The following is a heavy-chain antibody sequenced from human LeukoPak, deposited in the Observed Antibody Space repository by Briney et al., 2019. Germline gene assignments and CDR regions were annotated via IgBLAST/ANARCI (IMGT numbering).Heavy chain of an antibody. Sequence: GASVKVSCKASGGTFSSYAISWVRLAPGQGLEWMGGIIPIFGTANYAQKFQGRVTITADESTSTAYMELSSLRSEDTAVYYCARGEVAATPDYWGQGTLVTVSS. CDR1: GGTFSSYA. V-gene: IGHV1-69*13. CDR3: ARGEVAATPDY. CDR2: IIPIFGTA. D-gene: IGHD2-15*01. J-gene: IGHJ4*02.